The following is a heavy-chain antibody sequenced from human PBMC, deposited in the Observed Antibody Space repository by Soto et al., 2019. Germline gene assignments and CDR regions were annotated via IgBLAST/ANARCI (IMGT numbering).Heavy chain of an antibody. CDR1: GYSFTDYH. Sequence: ASVKVSCKASGYSFTDYHIHWVRQAPGQGLEWLGRINPKSGGTSTAQKFQGWVTMTTDTSISTASMELTRLTSDDTAIYYCARGDSTDCSNGVCSFFYNRDMDVWGQGTTVTVSS. CDR2: INPKSGGT. J-gene: IGHJ6*02. V-gene: IGHV1-2*04. CDR3: ARGDSTDCSNGVCSFFYNRDMDV. D-gene: IGHD2-8*01.